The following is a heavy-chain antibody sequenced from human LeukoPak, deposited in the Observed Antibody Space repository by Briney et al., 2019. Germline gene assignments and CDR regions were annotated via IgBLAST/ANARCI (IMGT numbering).Heavy chain of an antibody. CDR3: AKGQETGSRLDS. CDR2: IRHSDGNT. J-gene: IGHJ4*02. CDR1: GFTFNICT. D-gene: IGHD1-1*01. Sequence: GESLRLSCAASGFTFNICTMYWVRQAPGKGLEWVSGIRHSDGNTYYADSVKGRFTISSDKSKNILFLQMNSLRAEDTALYYCAKGQETGSRLDSWGQGTLVTVSS. V-gene: IGHV3-23*01.